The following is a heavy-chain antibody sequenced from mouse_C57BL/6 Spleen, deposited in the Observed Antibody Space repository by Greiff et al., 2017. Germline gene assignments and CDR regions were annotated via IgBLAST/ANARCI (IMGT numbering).Heavy chain of an antibody. CDR2: ICPSDSET. CDR1: GYTFTSYW. V-gene: IGHV1-61*01. Sequence: QVQLQQPGAELVRPGSSVKLSCTASGYTFTSYWMDWVKQTPGQGLEWIGNICPSDSETHYNQKFKDKATLTVDKSSSTAYMQLSSLTSEDSAVYYCARSSHYDYDYYYAMDYWGQGTSVTVSS. D-gene: IGHD2-4*01. J-gene: IGHJ4*01. CDR3: ARSSHYDYDYYYAMDY.